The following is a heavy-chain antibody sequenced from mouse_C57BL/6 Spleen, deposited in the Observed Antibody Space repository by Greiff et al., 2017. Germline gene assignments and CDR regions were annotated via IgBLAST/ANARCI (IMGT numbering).Heavy chain of an antibody. Sequence: VQRVESGPELVKPGASVKISCKASGYAFSSSWMNWVKQRPGKGLEWIGRIYPGDGDTNYNGKFKGKATLTADKSSSPAYLQLSSLTSEDSSVYFCARYSTIVTIVFDYWGQGTTLTVSS. J-gene: IGHJ2*01. CDR1: GYAFSSSW. CDR3: ARYSTIVTIVFDY. V-gene: IGHV1-82*01. D-gene: IGHD2-5*01. CDR2: IYPGDGDT.